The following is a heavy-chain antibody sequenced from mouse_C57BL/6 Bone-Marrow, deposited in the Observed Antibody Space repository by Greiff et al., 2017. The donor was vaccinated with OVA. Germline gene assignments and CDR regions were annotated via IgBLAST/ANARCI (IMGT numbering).Heavy chain of an antibody. CDR2: IGPETGGI. V-gene: IGHV1-15*01. CDR1: GYTFTDYE. D-gene: IGHD1-1*02. CDR3: TRPTMVRAWFAY. J-gene: IGHJ3*01. Sequence: QVQLQQSGAGLVRPGASVTLSCEASGYTFTDYEMHWVHQTPVHGLEWIGAIGPETGGIAYNQKFKGKAILTADHSSSTAYMELRSLTSEDSAVDYCTRPTMVRAWFAYWGQGTLVTVSA.